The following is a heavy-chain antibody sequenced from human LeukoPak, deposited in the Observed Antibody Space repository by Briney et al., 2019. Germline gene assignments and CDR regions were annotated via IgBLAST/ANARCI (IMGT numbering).Heavy chain of an antibody. J-gene: IGHJ3*02. D-gene: IGHD3-10*01. V-gene: IGHV4-4*07. CDR1: GGSISSYY. Sequence: PSETLSLTCAVSGGSISSYYWSWIRQPAGKGLEWIGRIYTRGSTNYNPSLKSRVTMSVDTSKNQFSLKLSSVTAADTAVYYCASMVRGVISSVRRYPVDAFDIWGQGTMVTVSS. CDR2: IYTRGST. CDR3: ASMVRGVISSVRRYPVDAFDI.